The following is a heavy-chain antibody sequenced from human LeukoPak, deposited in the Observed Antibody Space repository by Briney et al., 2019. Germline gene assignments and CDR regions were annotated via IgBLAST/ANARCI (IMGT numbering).Heavy chain of an antibody. V-gene: IGHV3-48*02. J-gene: IGHJ4*02. Sequence: GGSLRLSCAAPGFIFSRNNMNWVRQAPGKGLEWVSYISSGSSTIYYADSVKGRFTISRDNAKNSLYLQMNSLRDEDTAVYYCARESLDYWGQGTLVTVSS. CDR2: ISSGSSTI. CDR1: GFIFSRNN. CDR3: ARESLDY.